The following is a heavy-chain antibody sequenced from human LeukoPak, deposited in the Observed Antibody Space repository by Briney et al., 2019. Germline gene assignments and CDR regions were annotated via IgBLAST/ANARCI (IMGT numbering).Heavy chain of an antibody. CDR2: INPSGGSI. CDR1: GYIFTSYY. D-gene: IGHD3-10*01. CDR3: ARGRGGHYYGSGREDFDY. J-gene: IGHJ4*02. V-gene: IGHV1-46*01. Sequence: GASVKVSCKASGYIFTSYYMYWVRQAPGQGLEWMGIINPSGGSIRYAQKFQGRVTITRNTSISTAYMELSSLRSEDTAVYYCARGRGGHYYGSGREDFDYWGQGTLVTVSS.